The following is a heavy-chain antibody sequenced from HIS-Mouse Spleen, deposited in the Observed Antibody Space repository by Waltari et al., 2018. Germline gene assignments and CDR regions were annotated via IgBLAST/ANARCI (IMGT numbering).Heavy chain of an antibody. V-gene: IGHV4-39*07. CDR3: AREIPYSSSWYDWYFDL. Sequence: QLQLQESGPGLVKPSETLSLTCTFSGGSIRSSRYYWGWCRQPPGKGLEWIGSIYYSGSTYYNPSLKSRVTISVDTSKNQFSLKLSSVTAADTAVYYCAREIPYSSSWYDWYFDLWGRGTLVTVSS. J-gene: IGHJ2*01. D-gene: IGHD6-13*01. CDR1: GGSIRSSRYY. CDR2: IYYSGST.